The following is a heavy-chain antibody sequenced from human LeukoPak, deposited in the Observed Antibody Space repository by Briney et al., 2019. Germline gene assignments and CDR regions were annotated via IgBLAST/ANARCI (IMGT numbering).Heavy chain of an antibody. CDR1: GFTFSNAW. V-gene: IGHV3-15*01. D-gene: IGHD1-26*01. CDR3: TAGVGATAQDY. CDR2: IKTKAQGETT. J-gene: IGHJ4*02. Sequence: PGGSLRLSCAASGFTFSNAWMSWVRQAPGKGLEWVGRIKTKAQGETTDYAAPAKGRFTISRDDSKNTLYLQMSSLKTEDTAVYYCTAGVGATAQDYWGQGTLVTVSS.